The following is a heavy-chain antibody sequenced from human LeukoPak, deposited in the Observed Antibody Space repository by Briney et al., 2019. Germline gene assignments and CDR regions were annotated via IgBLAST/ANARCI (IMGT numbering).Heavy chain of an antibody. CDR3: ARGVAAADQYYFDY. D-gene: IGHD6-13*01. CDR1: GGSISSYY. V-gene: IGHV4-59*01. J-gene: IGHJ4*02. Sequence: SETLSLTCTVSGGSISSYYWSWIRQPPGKGLEWIGYIYYSGSTNYNPSLKSRVTISVDTSKNQFSLKLSSVTAADTAVYYCARGVAAADQYYFDYWGQGTWSPSPQ. CDR2: IYYSGST.